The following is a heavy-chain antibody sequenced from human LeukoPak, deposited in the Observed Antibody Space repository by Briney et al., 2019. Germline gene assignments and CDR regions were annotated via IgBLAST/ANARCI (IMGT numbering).Heavy chain of an antibody. V-gene: IGHV4-34*01. CDR1: GGSFNYYY. D-gene: IGHD5-18*01. CDR2: INHSGST. CDR3: ARVRYSYGHKVYGMDV. J-gene: IGHJ6*02. Sequence: SETLSLTCAVYGGSFNYYYWSWIRQPPGKGLVWIGEINHSGSTNYNPSLRSRVTISVDTSNNQFSLKLTSVTAADTAVYYCARVRYSYGHKVYGMDVWGQGTTVTASS.